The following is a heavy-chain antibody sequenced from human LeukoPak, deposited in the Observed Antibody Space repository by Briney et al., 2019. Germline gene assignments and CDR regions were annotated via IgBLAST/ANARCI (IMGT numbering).Heavy chain of an antibody. J-gene: IGHJ4*02. CDR3: ARDLEYYYGSGSAYFDY. CDR2: IYHSGST. CDR1: GGSISSSSYY. Sequence: SETLSLTCTVSGGSISSSSYYWGWIRQPPGKGLEWIGSIYHSGSTYYNPSLKSRVTISLDPSKNQFSLQVKSVTAADTAVYYCARDLEYYYGSGSAYFDYWGQGTLVTVSS. V-gene: IGHV4-39*07. D-gene: IGHD3-10*01.